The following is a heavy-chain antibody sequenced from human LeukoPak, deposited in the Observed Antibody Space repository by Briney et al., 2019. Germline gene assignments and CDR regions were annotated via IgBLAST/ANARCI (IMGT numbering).Heavy chain of an antibody. CDR3: AKTRPLDSSSWSHGDY. D-gene: IGHD6-13*01. Sequence: GGSLRLSCAASGFTFSNYAMSWVRQAPGKGLEWVSGISGSGGATYYADSVKGRFTISRDNSKNTLYLQMSGLRAEDTAVYYCAKTRPLDSSSWSHGDYWGQGTLVTVSS. CDR1: GFTFSNYA. J-gene: IGHJ4*02. V-gene: IGHV3-23*01. CDR2: ISGSGGAT.